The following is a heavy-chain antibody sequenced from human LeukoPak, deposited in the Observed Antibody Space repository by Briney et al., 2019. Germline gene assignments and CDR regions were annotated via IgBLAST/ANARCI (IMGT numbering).Heavy chain of an antibody. V-gene: IGHV3-43*02. J-gene: IGHJ5*01. CDR2: INGDGGVT. Sequence: PGGSLRLSCTASGFTFDGCAMHWVRQVPGRGLEWISLINGDGGVTYYADSVKGRFTISRDNRRNSLYLQMNSLRSDDTAFYYCAKDHNYEYVWGTLDSWGQGTLVTVSS. D-gene: IGHD3-16*01. CDR3: AKDHNYEYVWGTLDS. CDR1: GFTFDGCA.